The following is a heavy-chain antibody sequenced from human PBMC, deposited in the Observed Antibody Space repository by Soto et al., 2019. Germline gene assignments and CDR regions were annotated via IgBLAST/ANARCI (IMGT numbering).Heavy chain of an antibody. J-gene: IGHJ4*02. Sequence: QVQLVQSGAEVKRPGSSVKVSCESSGDTFNSYVISWVRQAPGQGLEWMGGIIPIIGGTHYAQKFQGRVTISTCSSAGTAYMAWTNLALGETAIYFCLRVSLGAKGGHYWGQGKLVNVS. CDR1: GDTFNSYV. V-gene: IGHV1-69*06. D-gene: IGHD3-16*01. CDR3: LRVSLGAKGGHY. CDR2: IIPIIGGT.